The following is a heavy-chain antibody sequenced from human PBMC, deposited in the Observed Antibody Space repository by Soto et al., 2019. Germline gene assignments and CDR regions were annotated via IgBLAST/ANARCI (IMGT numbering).Heavy chain of an antibody. J-gene: IGHJ5*02. Sequence: QVQLQESGPGLVKPSETRSLTCTVSGASVSAGSYYWSWIRQPPGKGLEDIGFLYYTGRTSSNPSLQSRVFMSVDTSKNQLSMNLTSVTAADTAVYYCARVGSTETGFDPWGQGTLVTVSS. V-gene: IGHV4-61*01. D-gene: IGHD6-13*01. CDR3: ARVGSTETGFDP. CDR1: GASVSAGSYY. CDR2: LYYTGRT.